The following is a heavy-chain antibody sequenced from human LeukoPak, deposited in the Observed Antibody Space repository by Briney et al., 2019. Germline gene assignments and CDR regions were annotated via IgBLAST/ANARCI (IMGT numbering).Heavy chain of an antibody. CDR2: INHSGRT. J-gene: IGHJ4*02. D-gene: IGHD3-10*01. V-gene: IGHV4-34*01. Sequence: PSETPSLTPALHLGSSGGSYWSWIPPPPRERLEWSGEINHSGRTNYNPSLKRPVTISVDTSKSQLSLKLSPVTAADTAVYFCARGGVHGSGTYHFDYWGQGTLVTVPS. CDR3: ARGGVHGSGTYHFDY. CDR1: LGSSGGSY.